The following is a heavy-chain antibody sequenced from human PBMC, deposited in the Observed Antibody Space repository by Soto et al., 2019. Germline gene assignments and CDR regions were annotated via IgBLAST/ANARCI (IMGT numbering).Heavy chain of an antibody. CDR1: GYRFTSYW. Sequence: PGESLKISCKRSGYRFTSYWIAWVRQVLGTGLELMAVIYPGDSDIRYSPSFQGQVTISADKSISTAYLQWSSLKASDSAMYFCARHCYYDSSYYYPTNTQLPLDYWGQGTLVTVSS. CDR3: ARHCYYDSSYYYPTNTQLPLDY. D-gene: IGHD3-22*01. CDR2: IYPGDSDI. J-gene: IGHJ4*02. V-gene: IGHV5-51*01.